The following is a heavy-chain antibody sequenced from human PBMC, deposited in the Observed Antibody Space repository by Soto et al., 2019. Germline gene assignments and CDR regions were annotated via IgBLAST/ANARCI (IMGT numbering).Heavy chain of an antibody. CDR3: ARTQVVEMATIHYFDY. D-gene: IGHD5-12*01. V-gene: IGHV4-59*01. CDR2: IYDNGYT. Sequence: SETLSLTCIVSGGSISNYYWSWIRQSPGKGLEWIGYIYDNGYTKYKPSLKSRVTISVDTSKNQFSLKLSSVTAADTAVYYCARTQVVEMATIHYFDYWGRGTLVTVSS. CDR1: GGSISNYY. J-gene: IGHJ4*02.